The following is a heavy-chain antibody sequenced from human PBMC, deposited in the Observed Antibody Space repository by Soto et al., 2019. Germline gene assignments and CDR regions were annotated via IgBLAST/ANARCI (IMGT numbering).Heavy chain of an antibody. CDR1: GFTFSSYS. CDR3: AKHSSRYYHDRTGYYCLDY. V-gene: IGHV3-48*01. CDR2: INNSSSTK. Sequence: GGSLRLSCAASGFTFSSYSMNWVRQAPGKGLEWVSYINNSSSTKYYADSVKGRFTISRDNAKNTLYLQMNSLRAEDTAVYFCAKHSSRYYHDRTGYYCLDYWGQGTMVTVSS. D-gene: IGHD3-22*01. J-gene: IGHJ4*02.